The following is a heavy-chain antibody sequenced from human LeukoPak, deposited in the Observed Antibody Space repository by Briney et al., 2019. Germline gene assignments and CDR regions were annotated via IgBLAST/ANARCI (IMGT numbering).Heavy chain of an antibody. Sequence: ASMKVSCKASGYTFINYGISWVRQAPGQGLEWMGWINPNSGGTNYAPKFQGRVTMTGDTSISTAYMELSRLRSDDTAVYYCARDKDGYNYVPYYWGQGILVTVSS. J-gene: IGHJ4*02. CDR2: INPNSGGT. D-gene: IGHD5-24*01. CDR3: ARDKDGYNYVPYY. CDR1: GYTFINYG. V-gene: IGHV1-2*02.